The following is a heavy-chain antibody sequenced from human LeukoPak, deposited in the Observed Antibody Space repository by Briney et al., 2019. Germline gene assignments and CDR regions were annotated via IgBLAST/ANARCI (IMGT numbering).Heavy chain of an antibody. CDR2: MTGRGDNT. V-gene: IGHV3-23*01. CDR1: GFTFSSYA. Sequence: GGSLRLSCAVSGFTFSSYAMSWVRQAPGKGLEWVSTMTGRGDNTYYADSVKGRFTVSRDNSNNVLYLQMNSLRVEDTAVYYCANPDSSGFYSSVRFDFWGQGTLVTVSS. J-gene: IGHJ4*02. CDR3: ANPDSSGFYSSVRFDF. D-gene: IGHD3-22*01.